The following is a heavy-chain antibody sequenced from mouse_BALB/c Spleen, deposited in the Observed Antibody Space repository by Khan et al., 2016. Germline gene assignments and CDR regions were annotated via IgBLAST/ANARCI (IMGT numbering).Heavy chain of an antibody. CDR3: AREYGNYGAWCGY. V-gene: IGHV3-2*02. CDR2: ISYSGIT. CDR1: GYSITSDEA. Sequence: EVQLQESGPGLVKPSQSLSLTCTVTGYSITSDEAWNWIRQFPGNKLEWMGYISYSGITIYNPSLKSRISITRDTSKHQFFLQLNSVTTEDPATYDCAREYGNYGAWCGYWGQGPLVTGSA. D-gene: IGHD2-10*02. J-gene: IGHJ3*01.